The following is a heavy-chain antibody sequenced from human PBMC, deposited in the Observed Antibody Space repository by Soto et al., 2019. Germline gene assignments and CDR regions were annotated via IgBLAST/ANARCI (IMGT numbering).Heavy chain of an antibody. CDR1: GGSFSGYY. Sequence: SETLSLTCAVYGGSFSGYYWSWLRQPPGKGLEWIGEINHSGSTNYNPSLKSRVTISVDTSKNQFSLKLSSVTAADTAVYYCERVPFDRQVYYMDVWGKGTTVTVSS. D-gene: IGHD2-2*01. CDR3: ERVPFDRQVYYMDV. V-gene: IGHV4-34*01. J-gene: IGHJ6*03. CDR2: INHSGST.